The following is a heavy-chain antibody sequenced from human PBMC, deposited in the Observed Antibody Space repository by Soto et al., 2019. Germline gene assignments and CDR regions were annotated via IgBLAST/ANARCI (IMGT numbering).Heavy chain of an antibody. Sequence: PSETLSVTGTVSVGSITSGGYYWSWILQHPGKGLEWLGYIYDSGSTFYNPSLKSRITLSVDTSKNQFSLKLSSVTVADTAVYFCARKQAGYFYGIDYWGQGTLVTVSS. J-gene: IGHJ4*02. CDR1: VGSITSGGYY. V-gene: IGHV4-31*03. CDR3: ARKQAGYFYGIDY. CDR2: IYDSGST. D-gene: IGHD3-10*01.